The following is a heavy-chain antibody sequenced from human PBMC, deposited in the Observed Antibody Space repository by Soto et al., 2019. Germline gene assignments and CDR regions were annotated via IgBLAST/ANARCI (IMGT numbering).Heavy chain of an antibody. D-gene: IGHD2-15*01. CDR1: GASVSSYY. Sequence: VQLQQSAPGLVRPSETLSLSCSVSGASVSSYYWSWVRQPPGMGLEWIGYINYIGANKDNPSLKSRVTISVDTYENQVARKLTAVTAADTAVYCCARTPETRDWLDPWGQGTLVTVSS. V-gene: IGHV4-59*02. J-gene: IGHJ5*02. CDR2: INYIGAN. CDR3: ARTPETRDWLDP.